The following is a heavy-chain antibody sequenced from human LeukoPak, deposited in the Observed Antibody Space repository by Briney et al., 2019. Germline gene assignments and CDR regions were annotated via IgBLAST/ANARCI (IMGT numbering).Heavy chain of an antibody. CDR1: GFTFSGYA. J-gene: IGHJ4*02. CDR2: ISYDGSNE. D-gene: IGHD3-9*01. Sequence: GGSLRLSCAASGFTFSGYAMHWVRQAPGKGLEWVAVISYDGSNEYYADSVKGRFTISRDNSKNTLYLQMNSLRAEDTAVYHCAKLPYFAYFDYWGQGTLVSVSS. CDR3: AKLPYFAYFDY. V-gene: IGHV3-30-3*02.